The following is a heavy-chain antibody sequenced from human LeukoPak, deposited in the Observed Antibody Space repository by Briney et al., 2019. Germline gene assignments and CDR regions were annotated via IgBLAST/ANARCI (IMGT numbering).Heavy chain of an antibody. CDR2: ISAYNGNT. J-gene: IGHJ6*02. Sequence: ASVKVSCKASDYTFTSYGISWVRQAPGQGLEWMGWISAYNGNTNYAQKLQGRVTMTTDTSTSTAYMELRSLRSDDTAVYYCARGFVYDILTGYYNYYYGMDVWGQGTTVTVSS. CDR3: ARGFVYDILTGYYNYYYGMDV. D-gene: IGHD3-9*01. CDR1: DYTFTSYG. V-gene: IGHV1-18*01.